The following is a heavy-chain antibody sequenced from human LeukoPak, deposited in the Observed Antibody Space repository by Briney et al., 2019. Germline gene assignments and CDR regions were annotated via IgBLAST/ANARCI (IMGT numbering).Heavy chain of an antibody. CDR3: ARHRGEYCSSTSCYAPSYYYYYMDV. J-gene: IGHJ6*03. CDR2: TYYSGST. CDR1: GGSISSSSYY. V-gene: IGHV4-39*01. Sequence: PSETLSLTCTVSGGSISSSSYYWGWIRQPPGKGLEWIGSTYYSGSTYYNPSLKSRVTISVDTSKNQFSLKLSSVTAADTAVYYCARHRGEYCSSTSCYAPSYYYYYMDVWGKGTTVTITS. D-gene: IGHD2-2*01.